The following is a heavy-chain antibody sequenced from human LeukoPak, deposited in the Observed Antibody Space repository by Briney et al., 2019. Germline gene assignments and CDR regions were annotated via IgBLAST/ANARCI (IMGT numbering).Heavy chain of an antibody. D-gene: IGHD3-16*02. CDR2: INTNTGNP. CDR1: GYTFTSYA. J-gene: IGHJ4*02. Sequence: VASVKVSCKASGYTFTSYAMNWVRQAPGQGLEWMGWINTNTGNPTYAQGFTGRFVFSLDTSVSTAYLQISSLKAEDTAVYYCARGYPGVFGDYVWGSYRVTPALDYWGQGTLVTVSS. CDR3: ARGYPGVFGDYVWGSYRVTPALDY. V-gene: IGHV7-4-1*02.